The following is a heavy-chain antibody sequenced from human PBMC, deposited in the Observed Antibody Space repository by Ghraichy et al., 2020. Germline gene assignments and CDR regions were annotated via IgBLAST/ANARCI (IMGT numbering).Heavy chain of an antibody. CDR3: ARDQGDYSNRYYYYNMEV. V-gene: IGHV1-69*13. CDR1: GDAFSSYA. CDR2: IIAVFGTV. J-gene: IGHJ6*02. Sequence: SVKVSCKASGDAFSSYAISWVRQAPGQGLEWMGGIIAVFGTVTYAHKFQGRATITADESTTTSYMELTDLTSEDTAVYYCARDQGDYSNRYYYYNMEVWGQGTTVTVSS. D-gene: IGHD4-11*01.